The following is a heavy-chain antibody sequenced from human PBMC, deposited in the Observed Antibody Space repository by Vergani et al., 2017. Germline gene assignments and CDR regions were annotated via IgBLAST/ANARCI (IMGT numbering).Heavy chain of an antibody. CDR2: ISSSVSTI. CDR3: AKDLGGCNSISCSYYMDV. J-gene: IGHJ6*03. Sequence: EVQLLESGGGLVQPGGSLRLSCAASGFTFSSYEMNWVRQAPGKGLEWVSYISSSVSTIYYADSVKGRFTISRDNAKNSLYLQMNSLRAEDTAVYYCAKDLGGCNSISCSYYMDVWGKGTTVTV. D-gene: IGHD2/OR15-2a*01. CDR1: GFTFSSYE. V-gene: IGHV3-48*03.